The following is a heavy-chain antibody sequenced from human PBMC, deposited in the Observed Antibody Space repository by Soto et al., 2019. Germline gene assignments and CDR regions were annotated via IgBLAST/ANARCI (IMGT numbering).Heavy chain of an antibody. Sequence: EVQLVESGGGLVQPGGSLRLSCAASGFTFSSSWMNWVRQAPGKGLEWVASIKEDGSEKYSVDSVKGRFTISRDNAKNSLYMQMNSLRVDDTAVYYCARDSGWYGKDYWGQGTLVTVSS. CDR1: GFTFSSSW. CDR2: IKEDGSEK. CDR3: ARDSGWYGKDY. V-gene: IGHV3-7*01. J-gene: IGHJ4*02. D-gene: IGHD6-19*01.